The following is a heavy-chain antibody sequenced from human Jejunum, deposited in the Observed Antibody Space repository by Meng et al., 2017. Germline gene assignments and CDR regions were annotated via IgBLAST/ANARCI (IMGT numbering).Heavy chain of an antibody. CDR3: TGGPDSAKSGY. J-gene: IGHJ4*02. Sequence: QGRLQQSGPGLVRPSETLSLTCTVSGVSVNSGFYYWNWARQPPGKGLEFIGSFHHSGSAHYNASLEGRVTMSLDTSKNQFSLRLTSVTAADSALYYCTGGPDSAKSGYWGQGTLVTVSS. CDR2: FHHSGSA. CDR1: GVSVNSGFYY. V-gene: IGHV4-61*01. D-gene: IGHD1-26*01.